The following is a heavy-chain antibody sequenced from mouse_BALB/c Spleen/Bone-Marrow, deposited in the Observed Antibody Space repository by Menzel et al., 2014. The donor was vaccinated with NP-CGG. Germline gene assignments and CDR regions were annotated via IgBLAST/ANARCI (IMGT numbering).Heavy chain of an antibody. V-gene: IGHV1-87*01. J-gene: IGHJ4*01. CDR1: GYTLTSYL. D-gene: IGHD2-4*01. Sequence: VQLQQSGAELARPGASVKLSCKASGYTLTSYLMQWVKQRPGQGLEWIGAIYPGDGDTRYTQKFKGKATLTADKSSSTAYMQLSSLASEDSAVYYCARTTMITTGGYYAMDYWGQGTSVTVSS. CDR2: IYPGDGDT. CDR3: ARTTMITTGGYYAMDY.